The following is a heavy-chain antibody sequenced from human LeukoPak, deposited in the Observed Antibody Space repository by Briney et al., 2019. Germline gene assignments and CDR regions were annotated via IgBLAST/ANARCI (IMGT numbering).Heavy chain of an antibody. D-gene: IGHD6-13*01. CDR1: GFTFNSYS. CDR2: ISDSSSYI. J-gene: IGHJ4*02. Sequence: GGSLRLSCAASGFTFNSYSMNWVRQAPGKGLEWVSSISDSSSYIYYADSVKGRFTFSRDNAKNSLYLQMNSLRAEDTGVYYCARAVHMAAAAGTFFDYWGQGTLVTVSS. V-gene: IGHV3-21*01. CDR3: ARAVHMAAAAGTFFDY.